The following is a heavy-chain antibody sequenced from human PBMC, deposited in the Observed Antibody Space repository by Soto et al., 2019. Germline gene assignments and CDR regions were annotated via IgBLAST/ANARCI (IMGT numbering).Heavy chain of an antibody. CDR2: IYDSGST. D-gene: IGHD2-8*01. Sequence: SETLSLTCSVSGDSLKNHYWAWIRHSPGKGLEWIGNIYDSGSTNYSPALKSRVSMSVDTSKNLFSLKMNSVTAADTAVYYCARSSMVSVDYFDFWGQGTVVTVSS. V-gene: IGHV4-59*11. CDR1: GDSLKNHY. J-gene: IGHJ4*02. CDR3: ARSSMVSVDYFDF.